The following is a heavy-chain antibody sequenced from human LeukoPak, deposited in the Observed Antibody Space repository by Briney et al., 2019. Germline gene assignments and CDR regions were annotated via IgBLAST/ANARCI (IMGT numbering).Heavy chain of an antibody. J-gene: IGHJ4*02. CDR3: AREGGSFFFEY. V-gene: IGHV3-48*03. CDR1: GFTFSTYE. CDR2: ISSSGRTT. Sequence: PGGSLRLSCAASGFTFSTYEMSWVRQTPGRGLEWVAYISSSGRTTYYADSVKGRFTISRDDAKNSLYLQMSSLKAEDTAIYYCAREGGSFFFEYWGQGTLVTVSS. D-gene: IGHD2-15*01.